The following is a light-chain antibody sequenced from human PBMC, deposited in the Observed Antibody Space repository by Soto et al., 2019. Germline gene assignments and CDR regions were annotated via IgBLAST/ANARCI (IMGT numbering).Light chain of an antibody. CDR2: KAS. V-gene: IGKV1-5*03. CDR3: QQYNTYSFT. Sequence: DIQMTQSPSTLSASVRDRVTITCRASQNINNWLAWYQQKPGKAPKLLIYKASTLESGVPSRFSGSGFGTEFTLTISSLQPDDFATYYCQQYNTYSFTFGPGAKVDIK. CDR1: QNINNW. J-gene: IGKJ3*01.